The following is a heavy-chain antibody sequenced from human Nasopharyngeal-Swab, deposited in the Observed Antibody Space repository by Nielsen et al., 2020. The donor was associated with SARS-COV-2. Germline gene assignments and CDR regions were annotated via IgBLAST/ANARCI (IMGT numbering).Heavy chain of an antibody. V-gene: IGHV1-2*04. CDR3: ARGGYSSGWPDRYGMDV. CDR1: GGTFSSYA. J-gene: IGHJ6*02. D-gene: IGHD6-19*01. Sequence: ASVKVSCKASGGTFSSYAISWVRQAPGQGLEWMGWINPNSGGTNYAQKFQGWVTMTRGTSISTAYMELSRLRSDDTAVYYCARGGYSSGWPDRYGMDVWGQGTTVTVSS. CDR2: INPNSGGT.